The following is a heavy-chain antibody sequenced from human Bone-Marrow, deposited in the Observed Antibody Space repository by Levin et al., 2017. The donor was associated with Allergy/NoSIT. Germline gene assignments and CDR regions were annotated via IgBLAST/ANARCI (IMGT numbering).Heavy chain of an antibody. CDR1: GFTFSHYA. Sequence: TGGSLRLSCVASGFTFSHYAMHWVRQAPGKGLEWVALIFHDETNKYYADSVKDRFSISRDDSKNTLYLPMNSLRSDDTAFYYCAREPLPNHGLHGDVVDVWGQGTTVTVSS. CDR3: AREPLPNHGLHGDVVDV. J-gene: IGHJ6*02. CDR2: IFHDETNK. V-gene: IGHV3-30-3*01. D-gene: IGHD3-10*01.